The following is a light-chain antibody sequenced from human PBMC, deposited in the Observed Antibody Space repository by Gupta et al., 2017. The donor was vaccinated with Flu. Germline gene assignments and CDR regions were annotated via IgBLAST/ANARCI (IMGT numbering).Light chain of an antibody. Sequence: GQNATITCGGDDSGSKDVLWYQQKPAHPLLLVIYKDSSGPAGLTARFSASKSGNTATLPISRGQEGEDADYYDQESDSSIIFVFGCGTKLTVL. CDR2: KDS. CDR1: DSGSKD. V-gene: IGLV3-9*01. J-gene: IGLJ1*01. CDR3: QESDSSIIFV.